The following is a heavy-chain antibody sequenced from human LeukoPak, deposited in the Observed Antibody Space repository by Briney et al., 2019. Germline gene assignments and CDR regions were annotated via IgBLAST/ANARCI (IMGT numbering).Heavy chain of an antibody. J-gene: IGHJ4*02. CDR2: IYSGSST. Sequence: GSLRLSCAASGLTVSSNYISWVRQAPGKGLEWVSLIYSGSSTYYADSVKGRFTISRDKSKNTLYLQTSSLRVEDTAVYYCAMGAIVATIDYWGQGTLVTVSS. D-gene: IGHD5-12*01. CDR3: AMGAIVATIDY. CDR1: GLTVSSNY. V-gene: IGHV3-66*01.